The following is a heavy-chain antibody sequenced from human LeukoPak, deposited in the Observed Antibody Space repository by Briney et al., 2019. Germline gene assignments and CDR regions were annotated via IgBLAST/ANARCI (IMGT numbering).Heavy chain of an antibody. CDR3: ARGLRQYYYDSSGKPY. J-gene: IGHJ4*02. CDR2: INHSGST. D-gene: IGHD3-22*01. Sequence: PSETLSLTCTVSGGSISSYYWSWIRQPPGKGLEWIGEINHSGSTNYNPSLKSRVTISVDTSKNQFSLKLSSVTAADTAVYYCARGLRQYYYDSSGKPYWGQGTLVTVSS. CDR1: GGSISSYY. V-gene: IGHV4-34*01.